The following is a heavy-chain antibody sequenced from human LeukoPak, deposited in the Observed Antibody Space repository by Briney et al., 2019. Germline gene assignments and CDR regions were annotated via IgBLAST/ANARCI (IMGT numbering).Heavy chain of an antibody. CDR1: GYTFTGYY. CDR3: ARVGRYCSSTSCYPAEYFQH. CDR2: INPNSGGT. J-gene: IGHJ1*01. V-gene: IGHV1-2*02. D-gene: IGHD2-2*01. Sequence: ASVKVSCKASGYTFTGYYMHWVRQAPGQGLEWMGWINPNSGGTNYAQKCQGRVTMTRDTSISTAYMELSRLRSDDTAVYYCARVGRYCSSTSCYPAEYFQHWGQGTLVTVSS.